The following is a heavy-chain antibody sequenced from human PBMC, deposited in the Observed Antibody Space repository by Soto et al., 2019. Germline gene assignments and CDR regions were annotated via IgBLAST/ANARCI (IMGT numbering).Heavy chain of an antibody. D-gene: IGHD2-2*01. CDR1: GGTFSSYA. J-gene: IGHJ6*02. CDR3: ARSQGSSTSLEIYYYYYYGMDV. Sequence: QVQLVQSGAEVKKPGSSVKVSCKASGGTFSSYAISWVRQAPGQGLEWMGGIIPIPGTANYAQKFQGGVTITADESTSTAYMELSRLRSEDTAVYYCARSQGSSTSLEIYYYYYYGMDVWGQGTTVTVSS. CDR2: IIPIPGTA. V-gene: IGHV1-69*01.